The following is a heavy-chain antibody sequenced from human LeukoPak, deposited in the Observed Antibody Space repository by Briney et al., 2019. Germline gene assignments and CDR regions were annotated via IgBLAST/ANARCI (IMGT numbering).Heavy chain of an antibody. V-gene: IGHV4-34*01. Sequence: HPSETLSLTCAVYGGSFSGYYWSWIRQPPGKGLEWIGEINHSGSTNYNPSLKSRVTISVDTSKNQFSLKLSSVTAADTAVYYCARGIRFGELFLFGFDPWGQGTLVTVSS. CDR2: INHSGST. CDR1: GGSFSGYY. CDR3: ARGIRFGELFLFGFDP. J-gene: IGHJ5*02. D-gene: IGHD3-10*01.